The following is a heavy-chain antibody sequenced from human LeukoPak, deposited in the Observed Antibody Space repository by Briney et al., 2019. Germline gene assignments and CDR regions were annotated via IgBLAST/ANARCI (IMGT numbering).Heavy chain of an antibody. D-gene: IGHD5-18*01. CDR1: GGSISSYY. V-gene: IGHV4-4*07. CDR3: ARLGGYSYGYPPYYYYYGMDA. Sequence: SETLSLTCTVSGGSISSYYWSWIRQPAGKGLEWIGRIYTSGSTNYNPSLKSRVTMSVDTSKNQFSLKLSSVTAADTAVYYCARLGGYSYGYPPYYYYYGMDAWGQGTTVTVSS. CDR2: IYTSGST. J-gene: IGHJ6*02.